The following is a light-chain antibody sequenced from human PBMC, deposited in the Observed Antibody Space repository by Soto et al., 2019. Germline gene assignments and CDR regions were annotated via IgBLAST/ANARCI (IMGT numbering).Light chain of an antibody. CDR3: QQSYSTFFT. V-gene: IGKV1-39*01. CDR2: IAS. J-gene: IGKJ3*01. CDR1: QSIRNY. Sequence: DIQMTQSPSSLSASVGDGVTITCRASQSIRNYLNWYQQKPGKAPKPLIYIASCLHSGVPSRFSGSGSGTDFPLTISSLQPEDFATYYCQQSYSTFFTFGPGTKVDIK.